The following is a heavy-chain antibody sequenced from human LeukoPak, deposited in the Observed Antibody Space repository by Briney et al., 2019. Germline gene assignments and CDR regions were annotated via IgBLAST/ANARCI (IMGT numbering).Heavy chain of an antibody. CDR2: IYYSGST. V-gene: IGHV4-39*01. CDR3: ARRFYQIS. D-gene: IGHD2-2*01. J-gene: IGHJ4*02. Sequence: PSETLSLTCTVSGGSISSSSYYWGWIRQPPGKGLEWIGSIYYSGSTYYNPSLKSRVTISVDASKNQFSLKLSSVTAADTAVYYCARRFYQISWGQGTLVTVSS. CDR1: GGSISSSSYY.